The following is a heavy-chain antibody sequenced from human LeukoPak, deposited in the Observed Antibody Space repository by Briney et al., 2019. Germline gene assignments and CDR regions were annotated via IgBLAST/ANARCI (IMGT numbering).Heavy chain of an antibody. CDR2: INPNSGGT. D-gene: IGHD2-2*01. J-gene: IGHJ4*02. Sequence: ASVKVSCKASGYTFTGYYMHWVRQAPGQGLEWMGRINPNSGGTNYAQKFQGRVTMTRDTSISTAYMELSRLRSDDTAVYYCARAAQYCSSTSCLRDFDYWGQGTLVTVSS. CDR1: GYTFTGYY. CDR3: ARAAQYCSSTSCLRDFDY. V-gene: IGHV1-2*06.